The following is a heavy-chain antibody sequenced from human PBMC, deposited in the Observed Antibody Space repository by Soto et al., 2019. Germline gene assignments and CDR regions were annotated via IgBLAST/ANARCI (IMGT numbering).Heavy chain of an antibody. Sequence: GGSLRLSCAASGFNFSSYGMEWVRQAPGKGLEWVAVISYDGSNKYYADSVKGRFTISRDNSKDMLFLQMNSLRAEDTALYYCAKEGQFGELLHWGQGTLVTVSS. D-gene: IGHD3-10*01. V-gene: IGHV3-30*18. CDR2: ISYDGSNK. CDR1: GFNFSSYG. CDR3: AKEGQFGELLH. J-gene: IGHJ4*02.